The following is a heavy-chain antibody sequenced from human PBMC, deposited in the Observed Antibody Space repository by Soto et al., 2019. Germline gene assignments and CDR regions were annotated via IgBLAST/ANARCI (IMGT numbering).Heavy chain of an antibody. CDR1: GFTFSSYG. V-gene: IGHV3-33*01. CDR2: IWYDGSNK. CDR3: VRGGVVIIEKYYYYYGMDV. Sequence: GGSLRLSCAASGFTFSSYGMHWVRQAPGKGLEWVAVIWYDGSNKYYADSVKGRFTISRDNSKNTLYLQMNSLRAEDTAVYYCVRGGVVIIEKYYYYYGMDVWGQGTTVTVSS. J-gene: IGHJ6*02. D-gene: IGHD3-3*01.